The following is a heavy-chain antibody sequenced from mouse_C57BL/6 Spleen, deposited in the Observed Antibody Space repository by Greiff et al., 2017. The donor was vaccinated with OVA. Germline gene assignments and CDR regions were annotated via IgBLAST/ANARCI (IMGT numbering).Heavy chain of an antibody. J-gene: IGHJ2*01. D-gene: IGHD1-1*01. CDR2: IDPSDSYT. CDR3: ARSGDYGSYYFDY. V-gene: IGHV1-69*01. Sequence: QVQLQQSGAELVMPGASVKLSCKASGYTFTSYWMHWVKQRPGQGLEWIGEIDPSDSYTNYNQKFKGKSTLTVDKSSSTAYMQLSSLTSEDSAVYYCARSGDYGSYYFDYWGQGSTLTVSS. CDR1: GYTFTSYW.